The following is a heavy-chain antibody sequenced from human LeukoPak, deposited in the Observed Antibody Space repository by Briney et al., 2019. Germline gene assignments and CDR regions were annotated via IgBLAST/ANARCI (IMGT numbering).Heavy chain of an antibody. CDR3: AKDSSGFVY. J-gene: IGHJ4*02. D-gene: IGHD6-19*01. CDR1: GGSISGYF. CDR2: IYYSGRT. V-gene: IGHV4-59*01. Sequence: SETLTLTCTVSGGSISGYFWSWIRQPPGKGLEWIGYIYYSGRTNYNPSLKSRVTISVDTSKNQFSLKLSSVTAADTAVYYCAKDSSGFVYWGQGTLVTVCS.